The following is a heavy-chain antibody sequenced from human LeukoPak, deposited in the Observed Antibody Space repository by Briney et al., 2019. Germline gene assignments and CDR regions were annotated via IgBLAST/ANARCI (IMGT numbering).Heavy chain of an antibody. V-gene: IGHV4-59*13. CDR3: ARDQYGGSYDY. D-gene: IGHD1-26*01. CDR1: CGSLCRFY. Sequence: PSDPLSLPCSVSCGSLCRFYWLCLRDPRGGAGEWMGYIYCSGSTNYNPSLNSRVTISVDTSKNQSSLKLSSVTAADTAVYYCARDQYGGSYDYWGQGTLVTVSS. CDR2: IYCSGST. J-gene: IGHJ4*02.